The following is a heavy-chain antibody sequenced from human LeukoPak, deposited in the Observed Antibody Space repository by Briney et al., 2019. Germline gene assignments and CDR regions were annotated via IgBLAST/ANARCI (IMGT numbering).Heavy chain of an antibody. Sequence: SETLSLTCTVSGGSISSSSYYWSWIRQPAGKGLEWIGRIYTSGSTNYNPSLKSRVTMSVDTSKNQFSLKLSSVTAADTAVYYCASSSSIVDYWGQGTLVTVSS. CDR3: ASSSSIVDY. J-gene: IGHJ4*02. CDR2: IYTSGST. D-gene: IGHD6-6*01. V-gene: IGHV4-61*02. CDR1: GGSISSSSYY.